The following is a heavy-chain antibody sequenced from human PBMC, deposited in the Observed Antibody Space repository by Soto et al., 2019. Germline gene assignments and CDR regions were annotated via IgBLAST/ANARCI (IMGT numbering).Heavy chain of an antibody. J-gene: IGHJ4*02. CDR2: ISAYNGNT. Sequence: QVQLVQSGAEVKKPGASVKVSCKASGYTFASYAISWMRQAPGQGLEWMGWISAYNGNTNYAQKLQGRVTMTTDTTTSTAYMEPGSLRSDDTALYYCARDPPPPDYWGQGTLVTVSS. CDR1: GYTFASYA. V-gene: IGHV1-18*01. CDR3: ARDPPPPDY.